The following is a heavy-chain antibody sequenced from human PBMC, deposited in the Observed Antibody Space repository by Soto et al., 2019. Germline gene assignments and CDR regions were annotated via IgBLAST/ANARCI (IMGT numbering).Heavy chain of an antibody. D-gene: IGHD2-21*02. CDR3: ASDFLLHGGDSGDY. V-gene: IGHV1-46*03. J-gene: IGHJ4*02. CDR2: INPSGGST. CDR1: GYTFTSYY. Sequence: QVQLVQSGAEVKKPGASVKVSCKASGYTFTSYYMHWVRQAPGQGLEWMGIINPSGGSTSYAQKFQGTVTMTRDTSTSTVYQALGSLRSEDTAVYYCASDFLLHGGDSGDYWGQGTLVTVSS.